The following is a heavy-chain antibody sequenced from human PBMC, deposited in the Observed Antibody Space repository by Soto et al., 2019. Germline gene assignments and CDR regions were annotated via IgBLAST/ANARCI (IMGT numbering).Heavy chain of an antibody. J-gene: IGHJ4*02. Sequence: SETLSLTCTVSGGSISSGGYYWSWIRQHPGKGLEWIGYIYYSGSTYYNPSLKSRVTISVDTSKNQFSLKLSSVTAADTAVYYCARSPLQLDIVLIDYWGQGTLVTVSS. D-gene: IGHD2-8*01. CDR1: GGSISSGGYY. CDR2: IYYSGST. CDR3: ARSPLQLDIVLIDY. V-gene: IGHV4-31*03.